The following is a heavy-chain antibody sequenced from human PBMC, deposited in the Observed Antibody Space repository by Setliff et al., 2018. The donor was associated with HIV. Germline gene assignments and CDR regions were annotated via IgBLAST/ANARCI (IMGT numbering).Heavy chain of an antibody. Sequence: ASVKVSCKASGYTFTGYYMHWVRQAPGQGLEWMAYINPNSGDSKTAQKFQGRVTMTTDTSISTAYMELSRLRSDDTAVYYCATLDYWGQGTLVTVSS. V-gene: IGHV1-2*02. CDR2: INPNSGDS. CDR1: GYTFTGYY. CDR3: ATLDY. J-gene: IGHJ4*02.